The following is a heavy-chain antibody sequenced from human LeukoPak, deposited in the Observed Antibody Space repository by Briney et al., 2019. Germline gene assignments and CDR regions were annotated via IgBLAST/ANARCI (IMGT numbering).Heavy chain of an antibody. CDR1: GGSISSYY. V-gene: IGHV4-59*08. D-gene: IGHD6-19*01. J-gene: IGHJ4*02. Sequence: SETLSLTCTVSGGSISSYYWSWIRQPPGKGLEWIGYIYYSGSTNYNPSLQSRVTISVDTSKNQFSLKLSSVTAADTAVYYCATGQPAGAPFDYWGQGTLVTVSS. CDR2: IYYSGST. CDR3: ATGQPAGAPFDY.